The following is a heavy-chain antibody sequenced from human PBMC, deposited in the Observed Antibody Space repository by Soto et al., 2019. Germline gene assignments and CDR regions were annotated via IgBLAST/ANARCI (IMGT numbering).Heavy chain of an antibody. CDR3: ARDLRLPYYYYYGMDV. Sequence: ASVKVSCKVSGYTFTSYGISWVRQAPGQGLEWMGWISAYNGNTNYAQKLQGRVTMTTDTSTSTAYMELRSLRSDDTAVYYCARDLRLPYYYYYGMDVWGQGTTVTVSS. J-gene: IGHJ6*02. CDR1: GYTFTSYG. D-gene: IGHD4-17*01. CDR2: ISAYNGNT. V-gene: IGHV1-18*04.